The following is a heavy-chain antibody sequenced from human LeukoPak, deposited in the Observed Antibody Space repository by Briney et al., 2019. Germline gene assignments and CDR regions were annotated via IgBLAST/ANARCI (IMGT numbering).Heavy chain of an antibody. CDR3: ARELYYYYMGV. CDR1: GFTFSSYW. Sequence: GGSLRLSCAASGFTFSSYWMHWVRHTPGKGPVWVSRINGDGSSTSYADSVKGRFTISRDNAQNTLYLQMNSLRAEDTAVYYCARELYYYYMGVWGKGTTVTVSS. J-gene: IGHJ6*03. V-gene: IGHV3-74*01. CDR2: INGDGSST.